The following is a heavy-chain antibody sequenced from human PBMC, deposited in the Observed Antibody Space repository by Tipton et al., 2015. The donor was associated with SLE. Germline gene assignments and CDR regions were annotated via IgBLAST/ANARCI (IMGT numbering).Heavy chain of an antibody. CDR1: GGSISSSSYY. CDR3: ARIAWGIGY. D-gene: IGHD7-27*01. CDR2: IYYSGST. Sequence: TLSLTCTVSGGSISSSSYYWGWIRQPPGKGLEWIGSIYYSGSTYYNPSLKSRVTISVDTSKNQFSLKLSSVTAADTAVYYCARIAWGIGYWGQGTLVTVSS. V-gene: IGHV4-39*01. J-gene: IGHJ4*02.